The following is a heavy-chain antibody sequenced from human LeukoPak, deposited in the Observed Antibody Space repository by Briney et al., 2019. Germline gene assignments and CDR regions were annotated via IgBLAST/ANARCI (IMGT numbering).Heavy chain of an antibody. Sequence: SETLSLTCTVSGGSVSSGSYYWSWIRQPPGKGLEWIGYIYYSGRTNYNPSLKSRVTISVDTSKNQFSLKLSSVTAADTAVYYCARASSGGSSNYYYGMDVWGQGTTVTVSS. CDR3: ARASSGGSSNYYYGMDV. CDR1: GGSVSSGSYY. J-gene: IGHJ6*02. D-gene: IGHD2-15*01. V-gene: IGHV4-61*01. CDR2: IYYSGRT.